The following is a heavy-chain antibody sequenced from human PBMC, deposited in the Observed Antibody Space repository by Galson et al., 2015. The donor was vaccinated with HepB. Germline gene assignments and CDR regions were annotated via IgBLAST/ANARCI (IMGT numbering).Heavy chain of an antibody. J-gene: IGHJ6*02. CDR2: ISGSGGST. CDR1: GFTFSSYA. Sequence: SLRLSCAASGFTFSSYAMSWVRQAPGKGLEWVSAISGSGGSTYYADSVKGRFTISRDNSKNTLYLQMNSLRAEDTAVYYCAKASCSGGSCYPYYYSYGMDVWGQGTTVTVSS. CDR3: AKASCSGGSCYPYYYSYGMDV. D-gene: IGHD2-15*01. V-gene: IGHV3-23*01.